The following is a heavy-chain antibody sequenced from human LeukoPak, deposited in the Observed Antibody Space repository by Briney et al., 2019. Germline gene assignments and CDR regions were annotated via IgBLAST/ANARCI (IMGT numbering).Heavy chain of an antibody. CDR2: ISGSGGTT. CDR1: GFTFSDYA. CDR3: ARGGVRRGYYDY. V-gene: IGHV3-23*01. Sequence: GGSLRLSCAASGFTFSDYAMSWVRQASGKGLAWVSAISGSGGTTYYSDSVKGRFTTSRDNSKNTLYLQMNSLRTEDTAIYYCARGGVRRGYYDYWGQGTLVTVSS. D-gene: IGHD1-14*01. J-gene: IGHJ4*02.